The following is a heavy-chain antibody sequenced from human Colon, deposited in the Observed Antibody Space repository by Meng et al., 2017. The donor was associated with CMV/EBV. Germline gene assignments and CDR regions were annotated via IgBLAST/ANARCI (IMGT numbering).Heavy chain of an antibody. J-gene: IGHJ3*02. D-gene: IGHD3-3*02. Sequence: GGSLRLSCAASGLTFKTCGVTWVRQAPGKGLEWVSAISGSGGSTYYADSVKGRFTISRDNSKNTLYLQKNSLRAEDTAVYYCARCTSSIDAFDIWGQGTMVTVSS. CDR3: ARCTSSIDAFDI. V-gene: IGHV3-23*01. CDR2: ISGSGGST. CDR1: GLTFKTCG.